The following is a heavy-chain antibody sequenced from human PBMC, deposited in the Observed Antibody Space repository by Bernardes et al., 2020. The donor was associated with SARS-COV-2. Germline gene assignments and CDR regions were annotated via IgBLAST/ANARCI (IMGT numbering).Heavy chain of an antibody. Sequence: SETLSLTCAVYGGSFSGYYWSWIRQPPGKGLEWIGEINHSGSTNYNPSLKSRVTISVDTSKNQFSLKLSSVTAADTAVYYCASTYSNSRGYYYYYYYRDVWGKGTTVTVSS. J-gene: IGHJ6*03. CDR3: ASTYSNSRGYYYYYYYRDV. V-gene: IGHV4-34*01. D-gene: IGHD4-4*01. CDR2: INHSGST. CDR1: GGSFSGYY.